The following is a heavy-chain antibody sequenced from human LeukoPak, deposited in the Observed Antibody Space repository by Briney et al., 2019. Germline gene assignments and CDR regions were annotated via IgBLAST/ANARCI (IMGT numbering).Heavy chain of an antibody. CDR2: INSDTNIT. V-gene: IGHV3-48*01. CDR1: GFSFSSYP. Sequence: GGSLRLSCVASGFSFSSYPMNWVRQAPGKGLEWVSHINSDTNITPYTASVSGRFTISRDNAKNTLYLQMNSLRVEDTAVYYCARGRPHGNDYWGQGTLVTVSS. D-gene: IGHD4-23*01. J-gene: IGHJ4*02. CDR3: ARGRPHGNDY.